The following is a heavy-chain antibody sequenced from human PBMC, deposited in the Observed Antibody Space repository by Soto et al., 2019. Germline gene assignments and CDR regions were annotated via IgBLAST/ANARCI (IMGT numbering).Heavy chain of an antibody. Sequence: QLQLQESGPGLVKPSETLSLTCTVSSAPVSSSTYTWGWIRQPPGKGLEWIGSIYYSGNPYYNPSLNSRVTVSVDTSKNQFSLKVTSVTAADTAVYYCARLHGYCISSSCHGHYAMDVWGQGTTVTVSS. V-gene: IGHV4-39*01. D-gene: IGHD2-2*01. CDR1: SAPVSSSTYT. CDR3: ARLHGYCISSSCHGHYAMDV. CDR2: IYYSGNP. J-gene: IGHJ6*02.